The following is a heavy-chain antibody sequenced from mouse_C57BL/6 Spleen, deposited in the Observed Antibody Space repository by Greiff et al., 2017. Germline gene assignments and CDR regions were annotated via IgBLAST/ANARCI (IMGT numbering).Heavy chain of an antibody. CDR2: IYPGDGDT. V-gene: IGHV1-82*01. J-gene: IGHJ2*01. CDR1: GYAFSSSW. CDR3: AREGRGGNYFDY. D-gene: IGHD1-1*02. Sequence: QVQLQQSGPELVKPGASVKISCKASGYAFSSSWMNWVKQRPGKGLEWIGRIYPGDGDTNYNGKFKGKATLTADKSSSTAYMQLSSLTSADSAVYFCAREGRGGNYFDYWGQGTTLTVSS.